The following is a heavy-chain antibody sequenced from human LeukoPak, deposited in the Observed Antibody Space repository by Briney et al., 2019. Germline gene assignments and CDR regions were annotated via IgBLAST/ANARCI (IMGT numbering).Heavy chain of an antibody. J-gene: IGHJ4*02. D-gene: IGHD5-18*01. Sequence: ASVKVSCKASGYTFISYDINWVRQATGQGLEWMGWMNPNSGSTGYAQKFQGRVTMTTDTSTSTAYMGLRSLRSDDTAVYYCARSGYSYGELDYWGQGTLVTVSS. CDR1: GYTFISYD. CDR3: ARSGYSYGELDY. CDR2: MNPNSGST. V-gene: IGHV1-8*01.